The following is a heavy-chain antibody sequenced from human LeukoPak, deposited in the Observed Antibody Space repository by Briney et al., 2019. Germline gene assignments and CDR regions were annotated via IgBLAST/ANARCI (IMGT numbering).Heavy chain of an antibody. D-gene: IGHD2-2*01. CDR3: ARANYPYCSSTSCYLDI. CDR2: IYTSGST. Sequence: SETLSLTCTVSGGSISSYYWSWIRQPAGKGLEWIGCIYTSGSTNYNPSLKSRVTMSVDTSKNQFSLKLSSVTAADTAVYYCARANYPYCSSTSCYLDIWGQGTMVTVSS. CDR1: GGSISSYY. J-gene: IGHJ3*02. V-gene: IGHV4-4*07.